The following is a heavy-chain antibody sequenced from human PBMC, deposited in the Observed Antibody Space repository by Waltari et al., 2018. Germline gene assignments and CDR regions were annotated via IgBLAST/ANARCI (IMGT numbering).Heavy chain of an antibody. J-gene: IGHJ4*02. CDR3: ARYISRVRELMS. D-gene: IGHD1-7*01. CDR1: GLVFGSYA. CDR2: VSAKSDFT. V-gene: IGHV3-23*01. Sequence: EVQLLESGGGLVQTGGYLGLSYVASGLVFGSYAMTWVRQAPGKGLEWVSGVSAKSDFTNYADSVKGRFTISRDNSKNTLYLQINSLRVEDAALYYCARYISRVRELMSWGQGTLVTVSS.